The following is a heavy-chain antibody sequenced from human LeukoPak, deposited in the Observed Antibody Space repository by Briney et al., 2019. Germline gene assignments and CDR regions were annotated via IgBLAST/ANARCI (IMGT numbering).Heavy chain of an antibody. J-gene: IGHJ6*02. Sequence: GGSLRLSCAASGFTFSTYAVNWVRQAPGKGLEWVSTISGSGDSTYYADSVKGRFTISRDNSKDTLYLQMSSVRVDDTAVYYCARHGPVDTIFGVRRNYGMDVWGQGTTVTVSS. CDR2: ISGSGDST. D-gene: IGHD3-3*01. CDR1: GFTFSTYA. CDR3: ARHGPVDTIFGVRRNYGMDV. V-gene: IGHV3-23*01.